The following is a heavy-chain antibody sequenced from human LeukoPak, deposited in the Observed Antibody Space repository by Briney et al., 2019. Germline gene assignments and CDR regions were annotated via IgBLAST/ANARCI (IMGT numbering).Heavy chain of an antibody. CDR3: ASINYDFWSGYKGPFDY. J-gene: IGHJ4*02. D-gene: IGHD3-3*01. Sequence: PSETLSLTCTVSGGSISSYYWSWIRQPPGKGLEWIGYIYYSGSTNYNPSLKSRVTISVDTSKNQFSLKLSSVTAADTAVYYCASINYDFWSGYKGPFDYWGQGTLVTVSS. V-gene: IGHV4-59*01. CDR1: GGSISSYY. CDR2: IYYSGST.